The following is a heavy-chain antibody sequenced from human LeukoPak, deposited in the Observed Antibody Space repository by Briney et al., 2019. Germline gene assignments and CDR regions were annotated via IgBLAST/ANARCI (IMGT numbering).Heavy chain of an antibody. J-gene: IGHJ4*02. D-gene: IGHD3-10*01. V-gene: IGHV4-39*07. CDR1: GGSIRSSSYY. CDR3: AREKLRSFDS. CDR2: IYYSGST. Sequence: SETLSLTCTVSGGSIRSSSYYWGWIRQPPGKGLGCIGSIYYSGSTYYNPSLKSRVTISIDTSKNQFSLKMNSVTAADTAVYYCAREKLRSFDSWGQGTLVTVSS.